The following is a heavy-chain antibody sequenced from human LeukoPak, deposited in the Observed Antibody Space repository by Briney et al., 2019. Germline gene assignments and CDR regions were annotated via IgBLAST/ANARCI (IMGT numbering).Heavy chain of an antibody. Sequence: GASVKVSCKASGYTFTSYGISWVRQAPGQGLEWMGWISAYNGNTNYAQKLQGRVTMTTDTSTSTAYMELRSLRSDDTAVYYCAREAGCSSTSCYFDNWFDPWGQGTLVTVSS. CDR2: ISAYNGNT. J-gene: IGHJ5*02. V-gene: IGHV1-18*01. D-gene: IGHD2-2*01. CDR3: AREAGCSSTSCYFDNWFDP. CDR1: GYTFTSYG.